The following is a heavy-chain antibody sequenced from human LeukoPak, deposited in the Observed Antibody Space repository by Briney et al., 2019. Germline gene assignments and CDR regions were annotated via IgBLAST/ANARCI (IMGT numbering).Heavy chain of an antibody. V-gene: IGHV3-30*03. J-gene: IGHJ4*02. D-gene: IGHD3-9*01. CDR2: ISSDGNTK. CDR1: GFTFSSYG. CDR3: VRDLTYGARFDY. Sequence: PGGSLRLSCAASGFTFSSYGMHWVRQAPGKGMESVAFISSDGNTKFYADSLKGRITISRDNFRNTVSLGMTTLRPDDTALYYCVRDLTYGARFDYWGQGTLVTVSS.